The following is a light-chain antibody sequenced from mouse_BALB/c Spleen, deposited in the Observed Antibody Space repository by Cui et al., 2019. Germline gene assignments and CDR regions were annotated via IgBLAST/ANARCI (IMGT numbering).Light chain of an antibody. CDR2: DTS. CDR3: QQWSSYSWT. V-gene: IGKV4-55*01. Sequence: HIVLTQSPAIMSASPGEKVTMTCSASSSVSYMYWYQQKPGSSPRLLIYDTSNLASGVPVRFSGRGAGTSYSLTISRMEAEDAATYYCQQWSSYSWTFGGGTKLEIK. CDR1: SSVSY. J-gene: IGKJ1*01.